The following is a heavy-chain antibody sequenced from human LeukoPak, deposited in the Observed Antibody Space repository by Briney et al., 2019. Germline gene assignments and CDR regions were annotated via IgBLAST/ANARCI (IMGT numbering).Heavy chain of an antibody. CDR3: ARAYSSSWYPWGSWFDP. CDR1: GYAFTSYA. D-gene: IGHD6-13*01. J-gene: IGHJ5*02. Sequence: ASVKVSCKASGYAFTSYAMNWVRQAPGQGLEWMGWINTNTGNPTYAQGFTGRFVFSLDTSVSTAYLQISSLKAEDTAVYYCARAYSSSWYPWGSWFDPWGQGTLATVSS. V-gene: IGHV7-4-1*02. CDR2: INTNTGNP.